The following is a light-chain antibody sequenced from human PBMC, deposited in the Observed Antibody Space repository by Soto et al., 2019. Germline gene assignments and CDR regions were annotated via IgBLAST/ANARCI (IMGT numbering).Light chain of an antibody. Sequence: QSALTQPPSASASLGASATLTCTLSSGYSNYKVDWYQQRPGKGPRFVMRVGPGGVVGSRGDGIPDRFSVLGSGLNRYLTIKNIHEEDESDYHCGTDHGSGSNFVRVFGGGTKLTVL. CDR3: GTDHGSGSNFVRV. CDR1: SGYSNYK. CDR2: VGPGGVVG. J-gene: IGLJ3*02. V-gene: IGLV9-49*01.